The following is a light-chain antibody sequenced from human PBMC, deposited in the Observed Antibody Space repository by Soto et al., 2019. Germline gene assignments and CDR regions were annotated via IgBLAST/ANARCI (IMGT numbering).Light chain of an antibody. CDR2: DAS. J-gene: IGKJ2*01. CDR3: QQYNSYLGS. Sequence: DIQMTQSPSTLSASVGDRVTITCRASQSISSWLAWYQQKPGKAPNLLIYDASSLKSGVPSRFRGSGSGTEFTLTISSLQPDDFATYYCQQYNSYLGSFGQGTKLEIK. V-gene: IGKV1-5*01. CDR1: QSISSW.